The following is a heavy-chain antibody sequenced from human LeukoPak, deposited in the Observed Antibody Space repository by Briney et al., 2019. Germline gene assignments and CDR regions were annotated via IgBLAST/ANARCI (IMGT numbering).Heavy chain of an antibody. J-gene: IGHJ6*02. CDR2: ISGSGGST. CDR3: AKVQGMDV. Sequence: SGSSYYWSWVRQAPGKGLEWVSAISGSGGSTYYADSVKGRFTISRDNSKNTLCLQMNSLRAEDTAVYYCAKVQGMDVWGQGTTVTVSS. V-gene: IGHV3-23*01. CDR1: SGSSYY.